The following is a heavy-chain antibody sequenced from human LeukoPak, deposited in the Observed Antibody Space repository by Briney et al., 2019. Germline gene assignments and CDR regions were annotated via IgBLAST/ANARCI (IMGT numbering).Heavy chain of an antibody. Sequence: GGSLRLSCVASGFTFSSYSMNWVRQAPGKGLEWVSFISSSSNYIYYADSMKGRFTISRDNAKNSLYLQMDSLRAEDTAIYYCARYYRLSEGSFYYMDVWGKGTTVTISS. CDR3: ARYYRLSEGSFYYMDV. CDR2: ISSSSNYI. J-gene: IGHJ6*03. CDR1: GFTFSSYS. D-gene: IGHD3-10*01. V-gene: IGHV3-21*01.